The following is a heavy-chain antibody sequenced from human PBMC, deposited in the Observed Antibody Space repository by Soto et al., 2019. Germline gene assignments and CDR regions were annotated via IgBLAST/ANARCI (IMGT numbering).Heavy chain of an antibody. J-gene: IGHJ4*02. CDR3: AKEGSSGWYFTAAYFDY. Sequence: LRLSCAASGFTFSSYAMSWVRQAPGKGLEWVSAISGSGGSTYYADSVKGRFTISRDNSKNTLYLQMNSLRAEDTAVYYCAKEGSSGWYFTAAYFDYWGQGTLVTVSS. CDR2: ISGSGGST. V-gene: IGHV3-23*01. D-gene: IGHD6-19*01. CDR1: GFTFSSYA.